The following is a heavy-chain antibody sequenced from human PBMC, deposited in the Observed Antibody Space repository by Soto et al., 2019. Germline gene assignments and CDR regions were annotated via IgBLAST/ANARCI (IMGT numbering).Heavy chain of an antibody. CDR1: GGTFSSYA. Sequence: GASVKVSGKASGGTFSSYAISWVRQAPGQGLEWMGGIIPIFGTANYAQKFQGRVTITADESTSTPQMELSSLESEDRVGYYCARPCNSSDTYAFDIWGQGTTVTVSS. D-gene: IGHD3-22*01. CDR3: ARPCNSSDTYAFDI. CDR2: IIPIFGTA. J-gene: IGHJ3*02. V-gene: IGHV1-69*13.